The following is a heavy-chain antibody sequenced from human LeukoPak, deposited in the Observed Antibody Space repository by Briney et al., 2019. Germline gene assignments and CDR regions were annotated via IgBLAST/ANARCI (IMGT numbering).Heavy chain of an antibody. Sequence: ASVEVSCKASGYTFTGYYMHWVRQAPGQGLEWMGRINPNSGGTNYAQKFQGRVTMTRDTSISTAYMELSRLRSDDTAVYYCARGLIEYSSSFSDYWGQGTLATVSS. V-gene: IGHV1-2*06. CDR2: INPNSGGT. J-gene: IGHJ4*02. D-gene: IGHD6-6*01. CDR3: ARGLIEYSSSFSDY. CDR1: GYTFTGYY.